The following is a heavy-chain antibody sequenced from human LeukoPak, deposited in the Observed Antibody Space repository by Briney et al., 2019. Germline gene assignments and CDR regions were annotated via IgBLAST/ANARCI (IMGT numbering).Heavy chain of an antibody. V-gene: IGHV1-69*04. J-gene: IGHJ4*02. CDR3: ARGRPSVELDY. Sequence: ASVKVSCKASGGTFSSYAISWVRQAPGQGLEWMGRIIPILGIANYAQKFQGRVTITADKSTSTAYMELSSLRSEDTAVYYCARGRPSVELDYWGQGTLVTVSS. CDR1: GGTFSSYA. CDR2: IIPILGIA.